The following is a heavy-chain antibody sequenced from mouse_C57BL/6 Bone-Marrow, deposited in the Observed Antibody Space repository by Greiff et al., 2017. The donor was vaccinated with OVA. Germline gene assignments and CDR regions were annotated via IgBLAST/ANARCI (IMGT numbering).Heavy chain of an antibody. V-gene: IGHV1-22*01. CDR1: GYTFTDYN. Sequence: EVKLMESGPELVKPGASVKMSCKASGYTFTDYNMHWVKQSHGKSLEWIGYINPNNGGTSYNQKFKGKATLTVNKSSSTAYMELRSLTSEDSAVYYCARDGNHGGFAYWGQGTLVTVSA. CDR3: ARDGNHGGFAY. CDR2: INPNNGGT. J-gene: IGHJ3*01. D-gene: IGHD2-1*01.